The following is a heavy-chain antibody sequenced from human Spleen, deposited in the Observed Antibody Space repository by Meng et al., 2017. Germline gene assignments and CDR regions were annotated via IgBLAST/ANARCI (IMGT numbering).Heavy chain of an antibody. V-gene: IGHV3-33*08. D-gene: IGHD1-26*01. CDR2: IWFDGSNK. J-gene: IGHJ4*02. Sequence: GGSLRLSCAASGFTFSSYAMHWVRQAPGKGLEWVAVIWFDGSNKYYADSVKGRFTISRDNSKNTLYLQMNSLRAEDTAVYYCARDLRGSYYYFDYWGQGTLVTVSS. CDR3: ARDLRGSYYYFDY. CDR1: GFTFSSYA.